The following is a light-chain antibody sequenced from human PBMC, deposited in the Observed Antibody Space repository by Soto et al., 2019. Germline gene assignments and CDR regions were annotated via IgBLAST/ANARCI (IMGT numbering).Light chain of an antibody. V-gene: IGKV1-27*01. CDR2: ATS. CDR1: QGISNY. J-gene: IGKJ3*01. CDR3: QKYNWPPFT. Sequence: DIQMTQSPSSLAASVGDRVTISCRASQGISNYLAWYQQKPGKAPKLLIYATSTLQSGVSSRFTGSGSGTDFTLTISSLHPEEVATYYCQKYNWPPFTFGPGTKVDI.